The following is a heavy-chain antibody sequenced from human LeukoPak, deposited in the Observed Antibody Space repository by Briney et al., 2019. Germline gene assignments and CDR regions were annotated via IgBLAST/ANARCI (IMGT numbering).Heavy chain of an antibody. CDR2: IKSKTDGGTT. D-gene: IGHD2-2*01. V-gene: IGHV3-15*01. CDR1: GFTFSNAW. CDR3: TRGRYCSSTSCSPNWFDP. Sequence: GGSLRLSRAASGFTFSNAWMSWVRQAPGKGLEWVGRIKSKTDGGTTDYAAPVKGRFTISRDDSKNTLYLQMNSLKTEDTAVYYCTRGRYCSSTSCSPNWFDPWGQGTLVTVSS. J-gene: IGHJ5*02.